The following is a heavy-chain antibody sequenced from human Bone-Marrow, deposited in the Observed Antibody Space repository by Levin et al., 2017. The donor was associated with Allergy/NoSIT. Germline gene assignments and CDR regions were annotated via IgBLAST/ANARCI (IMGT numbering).Heavy chain of an antibody. Sequence: ASVKVSCVGSGLTFSRYWMNWVRQAPGKGLEWVANIKQDGSETYFADSVRGRFTISRANAANSVFLEMNGLRAEDTAVYYCASQPGIAAAGTGYYYYGMDVWGQGTTVTVSS. CDR2: IKQDGSET. CDR3: ASQPGIAAAGTGYYYYGMDV. J-gene: IGHJ6*02. D-gene: IGHD6-13*01. V-gene: IGHV3-7*01. CDR1: GLTFSRYW.